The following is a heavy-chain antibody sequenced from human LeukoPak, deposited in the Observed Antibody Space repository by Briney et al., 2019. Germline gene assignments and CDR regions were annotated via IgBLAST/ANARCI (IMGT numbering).Heavy chain of an antibody. J-gene: IGHJ4*02. CDR2: ISGSGGST. CDR3: ARGNSYDSSGYLMAGPFDY. Sequence: GGSLRLSCAASGFTFSSYAMSWVRQAPGKGLEWVSAISGSGGSTYYADSVKGRFTISRDNSKNTLYLQMNSLRAEDTAVYYCARGNSYDSSGYLMAGPFDYWGQGTLVTVSS. D-gene: IGHD3-22*01. CDR1: GFTFSSYA. V-gene: IGHV3-23*01.